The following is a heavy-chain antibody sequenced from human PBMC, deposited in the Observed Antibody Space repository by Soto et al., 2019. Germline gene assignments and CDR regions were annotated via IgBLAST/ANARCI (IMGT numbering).Heavy chain of an antibody. CDR3: ARDSNHCANGVCYIRYYYGMDV. V-gene: IGHV4-59*01. CDR2: IYYSGST. CDR1: GGSISSYY. D-gene: IGHD2-8*01. Sequence: PSETLSLTCTVSGGSISSYYWSWIRQPPGKGLEWIGYIYYSGSTNYNPSLKSRVTISVDTSKNQSSLKLSSVTAADTAVYYCARDSNHCANGVCYIRYYYGMDVWGQGTTVTVSS. J-gene: IGHJ6*02.